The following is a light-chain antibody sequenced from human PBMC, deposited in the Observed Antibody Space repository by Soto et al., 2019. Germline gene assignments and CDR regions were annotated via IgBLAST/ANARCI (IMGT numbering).Light chain of an antibody. Sequence: STLTQPASVSGSPGQSITISCTGTSSDVGGYNYVSWYQQHPGKAPHLMIYEVSNRPSGVSNRFSGSKSGNTASLTISGLQAEDEADYYCASYTSSPSYVFGTGTKVTVL. CDR2: EVS. CDR1: SSDVGGYNY. V-gene: IGLV2-14*01. CDR3: ASYTSSPSYV. J-gene: IGLJ1*01.